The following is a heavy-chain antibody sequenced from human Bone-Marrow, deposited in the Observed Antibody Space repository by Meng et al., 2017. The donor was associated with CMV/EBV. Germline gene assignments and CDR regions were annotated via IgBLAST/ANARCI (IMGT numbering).Heavy chain of an antibody. D-gene: IGHD7-27*01. V-gene: IGHV3-48*04. J-gene: IGHJ4*02. CDR2: ISSSSSTI. CDR1: GFTFSSYS. Sequence: GGSLRLSCAASGFTFSSYSMNWVRQAPGKGLEWVSYISSSSSTIYYADSVKGRFTITRDNAKNPLYLQMNSLRAEDTAVYYCASRGHPLGTYYFDYWGQGTLVTVSS. CDR3: ASRGHPLGTYYFDY.